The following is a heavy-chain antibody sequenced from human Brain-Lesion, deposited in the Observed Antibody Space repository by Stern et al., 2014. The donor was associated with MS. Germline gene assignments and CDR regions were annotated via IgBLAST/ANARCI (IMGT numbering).Heavy chain of an antibody. CDR1: GGSISSSNW. J-gene: IGHJ4*02. V-gene: IGHV4-4*02. Sequence: QLQLQESGPGLVKPSGTLSLTCAVSGGSISSSNWWSWVRQSPGKGLEWIGESDHSGSTIYNPSLKSRVTVSVDKSKNRFSLHLRSVPAADTAVYFCARFPASRPHVFDSWGQGTLVTVSS. CDR2: SDHSGST. D-gene: IGHD6-13*01. CDR3: ARFPASRPHVFDS.